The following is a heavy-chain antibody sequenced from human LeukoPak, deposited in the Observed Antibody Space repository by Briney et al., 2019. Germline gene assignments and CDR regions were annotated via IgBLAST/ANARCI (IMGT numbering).Heavy chain of an antibody. D-gene: IGHD3-10*02. CDR1: GFTFSYYE. CDR2: ISSSGSTI. V-gene: IGHV3-48*03. CDR3: AELGITMNGGV. Sequence: PGGSLRLSCAVSGFTFSYYEMNWVRQAPGKGLEWVSYISSSGSTIYYADTVKGRFTISRDNAKNSLYLQMNSPRDEDTAVYYCAELGITMNGGVWGKGTTVTISS. J-gene: IGHJ6*04.